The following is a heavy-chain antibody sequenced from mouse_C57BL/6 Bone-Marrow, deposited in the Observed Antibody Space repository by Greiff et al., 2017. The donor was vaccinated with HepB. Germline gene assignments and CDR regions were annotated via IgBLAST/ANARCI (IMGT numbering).Heavy chain of an antibody. CDR2: INPSSGYT. D-gene: IGHD1-1*01. CDR1: GYTFTSYW. CDR3: ASEDYYSSSLYYYAMDY. Sequence: QVQLQQSGADLAKPGASVKLSCKASGYTFTSYWMHWVKQRPGQGLEWIGYINPSSGYTKYNQKFKDKATLTADKSSSTAYMQLSSLTYEDSAVYYCASEDYYSSSLYYYAMDYWGQGTSVTVSS. J-gene: IGHJ4*01. V-gene: IGHV1-7*01.